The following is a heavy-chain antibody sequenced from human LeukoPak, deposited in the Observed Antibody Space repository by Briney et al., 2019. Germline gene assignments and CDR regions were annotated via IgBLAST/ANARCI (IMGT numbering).Heavy chain of an antibody. CDR3: AKDLSVVGAHDSFDV. CDR2: ITYDGNTI. V-gene: IGHV3-30*18. CDR1: GFRLSSYG. D-gene: IGHD1-26*01. J-gene: IGHJ3*01. Sequence: PGGSLRLLCGASGFRLSSYGMHWVRRSPGKAREWLRFITYDGNTIYYADSVKGRFTISRDNSKNTLYLQMNSLRIEDTAVYYCAKDLSVVGAHDSFDVWGQGTMVTVSS.